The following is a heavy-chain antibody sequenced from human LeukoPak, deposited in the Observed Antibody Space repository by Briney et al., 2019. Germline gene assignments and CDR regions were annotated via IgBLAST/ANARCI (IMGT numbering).Heavy chain of an antibody. V-gene: IGHV3-7*04. D-gene: IGHD3-9*01. CDR2: IKEDGSET. Sequence: PGGSLRLSCAVSGFTFSGYWMSWVRQAPGKGLEWVANIKEDGSETYYVDSVAGRFTISRDDAKNSLYLQMNGLRVEDTAVYYCAGSDTTGYSPREWDYWYFDLWGRGTLVTVSS. CDR3: AGSDTTGYSPREWDYWYFDL. CDR1: GFTFSGYW. J-gene: IGHJ2*01.